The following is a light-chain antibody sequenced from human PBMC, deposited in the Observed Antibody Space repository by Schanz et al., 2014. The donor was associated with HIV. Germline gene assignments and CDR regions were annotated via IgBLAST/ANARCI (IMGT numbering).Light chain of an antibody. Sequence: DIQMTQSPSSLSAFVGDTVSITCRASQTISISLNWYQQKPGKAPQLLIYDASLLHTGVPSRFSGSGSGTEFTLTISSLQPDDFATYYCLQYHAFPWTFGQGTKVDVK. J-gene: IGKJ1*01. V-gene: IGKV1-39*01. CDR1: QTISIS. CDR3: LQYHAFPWT. CDR2: DAS.